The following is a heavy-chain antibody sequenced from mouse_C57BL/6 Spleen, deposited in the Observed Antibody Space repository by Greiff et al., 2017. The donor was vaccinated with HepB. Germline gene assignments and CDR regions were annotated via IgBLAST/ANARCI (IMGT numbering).Heavy chain of an antibody. CDR1: GFTFSSYA. J-gene: IGHJ2*01. Sequence: VQLKESGEGLVKPGGSLKLSCAASGFTFSSYAMSWVRQTPETRLEWVAYISSGGDYIYYADTVKGRFTISRDNARNTLYLQMSSLKSEDTAMYYCTREGFTFDYWGQGTTLTVSS. V-gene: IGHV5-9-1*02. CDR2: ISSGGDYI. CDR3: TREGFTFDY.